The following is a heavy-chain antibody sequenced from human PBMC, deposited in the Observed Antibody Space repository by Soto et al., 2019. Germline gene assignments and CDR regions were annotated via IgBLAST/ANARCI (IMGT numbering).Heavy chain of an antibody. J-gene: IGHJ3*02. Sequence: SVKVSCKASGNTFGTYTITWVRQAPGQGLEWMGGIIPRSGTSNYAQKFQGRVTLTRETSTSTAYMELRSLTSDDTAVYYCARQIRPTSFDIWGQGTMVTVSS. CDR1: GNTFGTYT. V-gene: IGHV1-69*05. CDR3: ARQIRPTSFDI. CDR2: IIPRSGTS.